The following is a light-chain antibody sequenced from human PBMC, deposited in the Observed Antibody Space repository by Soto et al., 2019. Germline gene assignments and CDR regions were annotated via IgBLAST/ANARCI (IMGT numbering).Light chain of an antibody. CDR3: QQRHNSWT. Sequence: EIVLTQSPGTLSLSPGERATLSCRASHTISSSYLAWYQQKPGQAPRLFIYGASSRATGIPDRFSGSGSGTHFTLTISRLEPEDFALYYCQQRHNSWTFGQGTKVDIK. J-gene: IGKJ1*01. CDR2: GAS. CDR1: HTISSSY. V-gene: IGKV3D-20*02.